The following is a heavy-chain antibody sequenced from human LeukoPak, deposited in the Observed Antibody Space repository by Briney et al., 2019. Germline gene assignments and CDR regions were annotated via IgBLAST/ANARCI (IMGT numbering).Heavy chain of an antibody. Sequence: PSETLSLTCAVYGGSFSGYYWSWIRQPPGKGLEWIGEINHSGSTNYNPSLKSRVTISVDTSKNQFSLKLSSVTAADTAVYYCARTARIAAAGKRYAFDIWGQGTMVTVSS. J-gene: IGHJ3*02. CDR2: INHSGST. D-gene: IGHD6-13*01. V-gene: IGHV4-34*01. CDR1: GGSFSGYY. CDR3: ARTARIAAAGKRYAFDI.